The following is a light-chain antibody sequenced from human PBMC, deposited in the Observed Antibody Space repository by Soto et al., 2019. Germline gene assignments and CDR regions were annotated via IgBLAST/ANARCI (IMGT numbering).Light chain of an antibody. CDR1: QTISSW. CDR3: QHYNSYSEA. J-gene: IGKJ1*01. Sequence: IQMTQSPSTLSGSLGDRVTIPCRASQTISSWLAWYQQKPGKAPKLLIYKASTLKSGVPSRFSGSGSGTEFTLTISSLQPDDFATYYCQHYNSYSEAFGQGTKVDIK. CDR2: KAS. V-gene: IGKV1-5*03.